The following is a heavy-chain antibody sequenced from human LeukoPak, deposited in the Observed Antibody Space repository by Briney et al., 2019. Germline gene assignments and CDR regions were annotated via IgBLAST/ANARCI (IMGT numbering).Heavy chain of an antibody. CDR3: ARARYFYGSGSYYFNWFDP. J-gene: IGHJ5*02. CDR1: GGSITSSSYP. Sequence: SETLSLTCTVSGGSITSSSYPWGWIRQSPGKGLEWIGTIYYSVGTYYKPSLKSRVTISVDTSKNQFSLNLRSVTAADTAVYFCARARYFYGSGSYYFNWFDPWGQGTLVTVST. V-gene: IGHV4-39*01. D-gene: IGHD3-10*01. CDR2: IYYSVGT.